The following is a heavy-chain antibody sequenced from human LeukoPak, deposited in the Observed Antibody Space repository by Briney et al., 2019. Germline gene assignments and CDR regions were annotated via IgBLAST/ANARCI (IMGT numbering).Heavy chain of an antibody. CDR1: GFTFSRDA. V-gene: IGHV4-38-2*01. CDR3: ARPMSSGNYLY. Sequence: GSLRLSCAASGFTFSRDAMSWVRQAPGKGLEWIGSIYNSGSSYYNPALRSRVTISVDTSKNQFFLTLSSVTAADTAVYYCARPMSSGNYLYWGQGMLVTVSS. J-gene: IGHJ4*02. CDR2: IYNSGSS. D-gene: IGHD1-26*01.